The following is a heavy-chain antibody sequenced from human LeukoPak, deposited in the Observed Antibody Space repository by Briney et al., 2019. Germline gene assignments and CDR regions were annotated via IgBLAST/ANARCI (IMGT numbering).Heavy chain of an antibody. CDR1: GYTFTSYD. CDR2: MNPNSGNT. Sequence: ASVKVSCKASGYTFTSYDINWVRQATGQGLEWMGWMNPNSGNTGYAQKFQGRVTMTRNTSISTAYMELSSLRSEDTAVYYCARGGYCSGGSCYYVTPGYWGQGTLVTSPQ. V-gene: IGHV1-8*01. J-gene: IGHJ4*02. D-gene: IGHD2-15*01. CDR3: ARGGYCSGGSCYYVTPGY.